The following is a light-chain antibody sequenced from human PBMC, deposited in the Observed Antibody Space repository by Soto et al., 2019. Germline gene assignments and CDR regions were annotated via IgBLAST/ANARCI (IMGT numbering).Light chain of an antibody. V-gene: IGKV1-39*01. Sequence: DIQMTQSPSSLSASVGDRVTITCRASQSISSYLNWYQQKPGKAPKLLIYAASSLQSGVPSRFSGSGSGTGFTLTISSLQPEDFATYYCQQSYSNVLTFGQGTRLEIK. CDR3: QQSYSNVLT. J-gene: IGKJ5*01. CDR1: QSISSY. CDR2: AAS.